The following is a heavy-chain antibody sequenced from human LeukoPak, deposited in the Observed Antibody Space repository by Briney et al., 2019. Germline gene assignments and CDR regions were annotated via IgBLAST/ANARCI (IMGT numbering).Heavy chain of an antibody. D-gene: IGHD4-17*01. CDR1: GGSVSSGSYY. Sequence: PSETLSLTCTVSGGSVSSGSYYWSWIRQPPGKGLEWIGYIYYSGSTNYNPSLKSRVTISVDTSKNQFSLKLSSVTAADTAVYYCASSVLLRFLYYDYGDSSNFDYWGQGTLVTVSS. CDR2: IYYSGST. V-gene: IGHV4-61*01. J-gene: IGHJ4*02. CDR3: ASSVLLRFLYYDYGDSSNFDY.